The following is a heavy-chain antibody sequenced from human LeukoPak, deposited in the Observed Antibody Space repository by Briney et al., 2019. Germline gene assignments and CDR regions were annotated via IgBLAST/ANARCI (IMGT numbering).Heavy chain of an antibody. CDR3: ARDEGRVGATFFDY. CDR2: ISRRSTYI. V-gene: IGHV3-21*01. D-gene: IGHD1-26*01. J-gene: IGHJ4*02. Sequence: GGSLRLSCAASGFTVSNYTINWVRQPPGKGLEWVSSISRRSTYIYYADSVKGRFTISKDNAKNSLYLQMDSLRAEDTAVYYCARDEGRVGATFFDYWGQGTLVTVSS. CDR1: GFTVSNYT.